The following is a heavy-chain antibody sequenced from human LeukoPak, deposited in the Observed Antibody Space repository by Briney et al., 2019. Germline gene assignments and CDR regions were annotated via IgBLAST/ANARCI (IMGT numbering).Heavy chain of an antibody. J-gene: IGHJ4*02. CDR1: GYTFTGYY. D-gene: IGHD3-10*01. CDR2: INPNSGGT. Sequence: GASVKVSCKASGYTFTGYYMHWVRQAPGQGLEWMGWINPNSGGTNYAKKFQGRVTMTRDTSISTAYMELSRLRSDDTAVYYCARDARPLVIALVEDYFDYWGQGTLVTVSS. CDR3: ARDARPLVIALVEDYFDY. V-gene: IGHV1-2*02.